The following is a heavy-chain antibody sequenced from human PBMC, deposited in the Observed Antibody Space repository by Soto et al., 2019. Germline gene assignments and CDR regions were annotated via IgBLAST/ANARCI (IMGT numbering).Heavy chain of an antibody. V-gene: IGHV3-23*01. D-gene: IGHD3-22*01. CDR3: ANNYYDSSGYSDWYYFDY. J-gene: IGHJ4*02. CDR1: GFTFSSYA. Sequence: VGSLRLSCAASGFTFSSYAMSWVRQAPGKGLEWVSAISGSGGSTYYADSVKGRFTISRDNSKNTLYLQMNSLRAEDTAVYYCANNYYDSSGYSDWYYFDYWGQGTLVTVSS. CDR2: ISGSGGST.